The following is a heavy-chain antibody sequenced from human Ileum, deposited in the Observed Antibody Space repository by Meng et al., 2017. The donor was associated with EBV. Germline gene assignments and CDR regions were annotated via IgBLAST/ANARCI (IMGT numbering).Heavy chain of an antibody. CDR1: GSTFSDYA. CDR2: INPGSGNT. V-gene: IGHV1-3*01. CDR3: ARDGGFSVGATKYDY. D-gene: IGHD1-26*01. J-gene: IGHJ4*02. Sequence: VHPGGDVKMTESYINLPCMASGSTFSDYAIHLVRQAPGQRLEWMGWINPGSGNTKYSQKFQGRVTITRDSSATTVYMDLSSLRSEDTAVFYCARDGGFSVGATKYDYWGQGALVTVSS.